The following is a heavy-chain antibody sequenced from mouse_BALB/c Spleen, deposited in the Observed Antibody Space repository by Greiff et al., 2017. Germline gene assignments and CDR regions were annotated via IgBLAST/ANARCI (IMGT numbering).Heavy chain of an antibody. CDR3: ARDGFTATDY. V-gene: IGHV5-6-5*01. J-gene: IGHJ2*01. Sequence: EVQLVESGGGLVKPGGSLKLSCAASGFTFSSYAMSWVRQTPEKRLEWVASISSGGSTYYPDSVKGRFTISRDNARNILYLQMSSLRSEDTAMYYCARDGFTATDYWGQGTTLTVSS. D-gene: IGHD1-2*01. CDR1: GFTFSSYA. CDR2: ISSGGST.